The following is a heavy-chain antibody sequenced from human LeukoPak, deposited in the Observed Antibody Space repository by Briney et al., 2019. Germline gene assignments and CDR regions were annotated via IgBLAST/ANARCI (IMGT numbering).Heavy chain of an antibody. CDR1: GFTFSSYA. Sequence: PGGSLRLPCAASGFTFSSYAMSWVRQAPGKGLEWVSAISGSGGSTYYADSVKGRFTISRDNSKNTLYLQMNSLRAEDTAVYYCAKEGDFDWLLLPLHYWGQGTLVTVSS. CDR2: ISGSGGST. CDR3: AKEGDFDWLLLPLHY. J-gene: IGHJ4*02. V-gene: IGHV3-23*01. D-gene: IGHD3-9*01.